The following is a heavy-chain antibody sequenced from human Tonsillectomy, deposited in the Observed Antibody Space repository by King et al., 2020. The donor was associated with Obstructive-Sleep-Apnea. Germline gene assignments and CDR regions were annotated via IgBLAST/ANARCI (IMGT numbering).Heavy chain of an antibody. CDR3: STEDD. J-gene: IGHJ4*02. V-gene: IGHV3-15*01. CDR2: IKSKTNGGAT. CDR1: GFTFSNAW. Sequence: VQLVESGGGLVKPGGSLRLSCAASGFTFSNAWMSWVRQVPGKGLGWVGRIKSKTNGGATDYAAPVKGRFTISRDDSKNTLYLQMNSLKIEDTAIYYCSTEDDWGQGTLVTVSS.